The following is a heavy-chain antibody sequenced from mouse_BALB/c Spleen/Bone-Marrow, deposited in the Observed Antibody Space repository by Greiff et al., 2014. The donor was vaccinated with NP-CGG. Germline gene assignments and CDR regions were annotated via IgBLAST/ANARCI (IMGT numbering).Heavy chain of an antibody. Sequence: DVKLQESGPSLVKPSQTLSLTCSVTGDSITSGYWNWIRKFPGNKLEYMGYITYSGNTYYNPSPISRISITRDTSKNQYYLQLNSVTTEDTATYYCTRDYYGPWGQGTTLTVSS. CDR3: TRDYYGP. D-gene: IGHD1-2*01. J-gene: IGHJ2*01. CDR2: ITYSGNT. V-gene: IGHV3-8*02. CDR1: GDSITSGY.